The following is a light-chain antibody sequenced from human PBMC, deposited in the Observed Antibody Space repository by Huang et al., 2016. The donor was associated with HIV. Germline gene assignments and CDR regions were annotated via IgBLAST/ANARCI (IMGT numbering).Light chain of an antibody. CDR2: CAS. J-gene: IGKJ2*01. CDR3: QQYYSTPRT. V-gene: IGKV4-1*01. Sequence: DIVMTQSPDSLAVSLGERATINCKSSQSVLSSSNNKNSLAWYQQKPGQPPKLLIYCASTREYGVPERFSGSGSGTDFTLTISSLQAEDVAVYYCQQYYSTPRTFGQGTKLEIK. CDR1: QSVLSSSNNKNS.